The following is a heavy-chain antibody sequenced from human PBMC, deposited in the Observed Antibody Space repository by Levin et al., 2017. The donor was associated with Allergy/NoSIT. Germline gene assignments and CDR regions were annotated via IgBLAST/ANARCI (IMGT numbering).Heavy chain of an antibody. V-gene: IGHV5-51*06. D-gene: IGHD2-21*02. CDR1: GFSFTSYW. Sequence: GESLKISCKGSGFSFTSYWIAWVRQMPGKGLEWMGIIYPGDSDTRYSPSFQGQVTISADKSFTTAHLQWSSLEASDTAMYYCAIRGAAGDSFGYYFDSWGQGTLVTVSS. J-gene: IGHJ4*02. CDR2: IYPGDSDT. CDR3: AIRGAAGDSFGYYFDS.